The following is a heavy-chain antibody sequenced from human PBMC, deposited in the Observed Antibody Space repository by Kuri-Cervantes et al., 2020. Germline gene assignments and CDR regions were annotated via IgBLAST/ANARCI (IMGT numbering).Heavy chain of an antibody. J-gene: IGHJ4*02. CDR2: ISGSGGST. D-gene: IGHD3-22*01. CDR3: AKLPYYYDSSGEIGVSYYFDY. V-gene: IGHV3-23*01. CDR1: GFTFSSYA. Sequence: GESLKISCAASGFTFSSYAMSWVRQAPGKGLEWVSAISGSGGSTYYADSVKGRFTISRDNSKNTLYLQMNSLRAEDTAVYYCAKLPYYYDSSGEIGVSYYFDYWGQGTLVTVSS.